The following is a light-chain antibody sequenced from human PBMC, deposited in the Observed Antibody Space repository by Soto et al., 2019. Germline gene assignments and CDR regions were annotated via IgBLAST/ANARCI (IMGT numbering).Light chain of an antibody. Sequence: EIVLTQSPATLSLSPGERATLSGRASPSVDTLLSWYQQKPGQVPRLLIYDASNRASGIPARFSGSWSGTDFTLTSSSLEPEYFSVYYCPQRRDWPITFGGGTKVEIK. CDR2: DAS. V-gene: IGKV3-11*01. CDR1: PSVDTL. J-gene: IGKJ4*01. CDR3: PQRRDWPIT.